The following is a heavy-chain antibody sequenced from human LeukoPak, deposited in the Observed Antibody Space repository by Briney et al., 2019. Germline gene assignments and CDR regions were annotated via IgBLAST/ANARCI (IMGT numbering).Heavy chain of an antibody. CDR2: IRQDGSEK. CDR1: GFTFTSYW. V-gene: IGHV3-7*03. Sequence: GGSLRLSCAASGFTFTSYWMTWVRQAPGKGLEWVANIRQDGSEKFYVDSVKGRFTISRDNAKSSLYLQMNSLRAEDTAVYYCARVPGDYGYFDFWGQGILVTVSS. D-gene: IGHD4-17*01. J-gene: IGHJ4*02. CDR3: ARVPGDYGYFDF.